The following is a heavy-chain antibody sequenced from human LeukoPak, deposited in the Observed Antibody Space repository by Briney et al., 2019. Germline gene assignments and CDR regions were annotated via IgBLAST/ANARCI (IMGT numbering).Heavy chain of an antibody. D-gene: IGHD2-15*01. CDR3: ARRPGYCSGGSCYVWFDP. J-gene: IGHJ5*02. CDR1: GYTFTGYY. CDR2: INPNSGGT. V-gene: IGHV1-2*02. Sequence: ASVKVSCKASGYTFTGYYMHWVRQAPGQGLEWMGWINPNSGGTNYAQKFQGRATMTRDTSISTAYMELSRLRSDDTAVYYCARRPGYCSGGSCYVWFDPWGQGTLVTVSS.